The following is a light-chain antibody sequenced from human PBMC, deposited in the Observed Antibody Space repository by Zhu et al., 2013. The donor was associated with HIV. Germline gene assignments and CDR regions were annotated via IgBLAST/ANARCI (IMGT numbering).Light chain of an antibody. Sequence: QSALTQPASVSGSPGQSITISCTGTSSDIGSYNLVSWYQQHPGKAPKLMIYEVSERPSGVSNRFSGSKSGNTASLTISGLRAEDEADYYCSSYTSTSTRIFGGGTQLTVL. CDR1: SSDIGSYNL. CDR3: SSYTSTSTRI. V-gene: IGLV2-14*02. CDR2: EVS. J-gene: IGLJ2*01.